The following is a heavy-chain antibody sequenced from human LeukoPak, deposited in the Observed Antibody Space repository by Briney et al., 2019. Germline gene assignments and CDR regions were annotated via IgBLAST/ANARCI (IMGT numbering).Heavy chain of an antibody. Sequence: GRSLRLPCAASGFTFSSYAMHWVRQAPGKGLEWVSVISYDGSDKYYADSVKGRFTVSRDNSKNTLYLQMNSLRAEDTAVYYCAREYYDILTGYQMGAFDIWGQGTMVTVSS. V-gene: IGHV3-30*04. CDR2: ISYDGSDK. D-gene: IGHD3-9*01. CDR1: GFTFSSYA. J-gene: IGHJ3*02. CDR3: AREYYDILTGYQMGAFDI.